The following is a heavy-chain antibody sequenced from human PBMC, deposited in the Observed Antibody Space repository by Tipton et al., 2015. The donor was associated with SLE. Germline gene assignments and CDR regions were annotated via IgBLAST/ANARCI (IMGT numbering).Heavy chain of an antibody. D-gene: IGHD3-3*01. Sequence: QLVQSGGGLVQPGGSLRLSCAASGFTVRSNYMNCVRQAPGKGLEWVSGFYSGGGTYYADSVKGRFTISRDNSKNTLYLQMNSLRAEDTAVYYCAKGAYDFWSGYYTGDWYFDLWGRGTLVTVSS. J-gene: IGHJ2*01. CDR1: GFTVRSNY. CDR3: AKGAYDFWSGYYTGDWYFDL. V-gene: IGHV3-53*04. CDR2: FYSGGGT.